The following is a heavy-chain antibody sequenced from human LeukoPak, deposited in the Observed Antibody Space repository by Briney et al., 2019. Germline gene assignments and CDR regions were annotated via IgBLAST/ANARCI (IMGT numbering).Heavy chain of an antibody. CDR2: ISDSSSTI. Sequence: GGSLRLSCAASGFTFSSYSMNWVRQAPGKGLEWLSYISDSSSTIYYADSVKGRFTISRDNSKNTLSLQMNSLRAEDTAVYYCARDRMASTSRGGFLDTWGQGTVATVSP. D-gene: IGHD2-2*01. CDR3: ARDRMASTSRGGFLDT. V-gene: IGHV3-48*01. J-gene: IGHJ3*02. CDR1: GFTFSSYS.